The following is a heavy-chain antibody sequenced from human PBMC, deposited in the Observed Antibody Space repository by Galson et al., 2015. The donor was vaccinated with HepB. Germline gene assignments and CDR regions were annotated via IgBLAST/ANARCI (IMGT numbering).Heavy chain of an antibody. CDR2: ISGDGINK. CDR1: GFSFSSHA. J-gene: IGHJ4*02. CDR3: ARDPGIYYGAGSYCDY. V-gene: IGHV3-64*04. D-gene: IGHD3-10*01. Sequence: SLRLSCAASGFSFSSHAMHWVRQAPGKGLAYVSAISGDGINKDYADSVKGRVTISRDNSKNTLHVQMNSLRVEDTGVYYCARDPGIYYGAGSYCDYWGQGTLATVSS.